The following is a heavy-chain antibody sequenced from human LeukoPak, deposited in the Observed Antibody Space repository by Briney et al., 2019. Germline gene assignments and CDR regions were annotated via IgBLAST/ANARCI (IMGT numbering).Heavy chain of an antibody. CDR1: GYTFTSYG. J-gene: IGHJ6*03. V-gene: IGHV1-18*01. Sequence: WASVKVSCKASGYTFTSYGISWVRQAPGQGLEWMGWISAYNGNTNYAQKLQGRVTMTTDTSTSTAYMELRSLRSDDTAVYYCARVAIVVVPAAIRANYYYYYMDVWGKGTTVTVSS. D-gene: IGHD2-2*02. CDR2: ISAYNGNT. CDR3: ARVAIVVVPAAIRANYYYYYMDV.